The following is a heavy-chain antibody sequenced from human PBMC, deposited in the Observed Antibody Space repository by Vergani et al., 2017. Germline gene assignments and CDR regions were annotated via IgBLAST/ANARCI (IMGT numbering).Heavy chain of an antibody. V-gene: IGHV3-7*01. Sequence: EVHLVESGGGLVQPGGSLRLSCVGSGFKLDEYWMSRVRQAPGKGLEWVADMKEDGADKKYVDSVKGRFTISRDNAKNSLFLQMNSLRAEDTAVYFCAREGHLVGPDLDYWGQGTLVTVSS. CDR1: GFKLDEYW. J-gene: IGHJ4*02. D-gene: IGHD1-26*01. CDR2: MKEDGADK. CDR3: AREGHLVGPDLDY.